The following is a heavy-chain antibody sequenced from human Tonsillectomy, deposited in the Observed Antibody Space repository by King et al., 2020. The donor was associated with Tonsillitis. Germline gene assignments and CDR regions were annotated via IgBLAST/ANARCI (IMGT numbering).Heavy chain of an antibody. D-gene: IGHD3-9*01. J-gene: IGHJ5*02. Sequence: QLQESGPGLVKPSETLSLTCTVSGGSISSSSYYWGWIRQPPGKGLEWIGSIYYSGSTYYNPSLKSRVTISVDTSKNQFSLKLSSVTAADTAVYYCAILRYLYNRFDPWGQGTLVTVSS. CDR1: GGSISSSSYY. CDR3: AILRYLYNRFDP. V-gene: IGHV4-39*01. CDR2: IYYSGST.